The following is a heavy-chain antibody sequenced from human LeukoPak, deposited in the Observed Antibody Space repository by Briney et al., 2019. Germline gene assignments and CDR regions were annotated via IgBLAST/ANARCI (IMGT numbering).Heavy chain of an antibody. CDR2: ISSSSSYT. J-gene: IGHJ4*02. V-gene: IGHV3-11*06. CDR3: ARAPATAHYFDY. CDR1: GFTFSDYY. Sequence: GGSLRLSCAASGFTFSDYYMSWIRQAPGKGLEWVSYISSSSSYTNYADSVKGRFTISRDNAKNSLYLRMNSLRAEDTAVYYCARAPATAHYFDYWGQGTLVTVSS.